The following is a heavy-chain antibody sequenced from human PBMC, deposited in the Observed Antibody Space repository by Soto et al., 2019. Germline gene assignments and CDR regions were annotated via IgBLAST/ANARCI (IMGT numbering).Heavy chain of an antibody. D-gene: IGHD6-19*01. J-gene: IGHJ4*02. CDR1: GLTFSSYT. Sequence: QVQLVESGGGVVQPGRSLRLSCAASGLTFSSYTMHWVRQAPGKGLEWVAVISYDGSNKYYADSVKGRFTISRDNSKNKLYLQMNSLRAEDTAVFYCARDPGSGWPPFDYWCQGTLVTVSS. CDR3: ARDPGSGWPPFDY. V-gene: IGHV3-30-3*01. CDR2: ISYDGSNK.